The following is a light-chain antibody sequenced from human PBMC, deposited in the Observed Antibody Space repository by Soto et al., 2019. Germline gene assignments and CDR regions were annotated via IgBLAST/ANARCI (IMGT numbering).Light chain of an antibody. J-gene: IGLJ1*01. Sequence: QSVLTQPASVSGSLGQSITISCTGTSSDFGSYNLVSWYQQHPGKAQKLMIYEDSKRPSGVSNRFSGSKSGNTVSLTFSVLQAEDDADYYCCSYAGSSTYVFGTGTKVTVL. V-gene: IGLV2-23*01. CDR1: SSDFGSYNL. CDR3: CSYAGSSTYV. CDR2: EDS.